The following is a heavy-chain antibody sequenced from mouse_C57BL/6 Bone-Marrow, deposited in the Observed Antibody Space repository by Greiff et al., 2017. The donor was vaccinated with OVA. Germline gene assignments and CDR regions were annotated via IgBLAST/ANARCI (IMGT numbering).Heavy chain of an antibody. CDR1: GYAFSSSW. D-gene: IGHD2-3*01. J-gene: IGHJ2*01. V-gene: IGHV1-82*01. CDR3: ERAKDGNCALYYVDD. Sequence: VMLVESGPELVKPGASVKISCKASGYAFSSSWMNWVKQRPGKGLEWIGRIYPGDGDTNYNGKFKGKATLTADTSSSTAYMQLSSLTSEDAAGYICERAKDGNCALYYVDDGGQGTTLTVSS. CDR2: IYPGDGDT.